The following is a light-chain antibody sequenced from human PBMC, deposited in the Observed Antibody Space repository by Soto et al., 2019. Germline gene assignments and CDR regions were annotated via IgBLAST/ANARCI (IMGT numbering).Light chain of an antibody. Sequence: DIQMTQSPSTLFASVGDRVTITCRASQSVRNWLAWYQQKPGRAPHLLIYDSSTLEPGVPSRFRGSGSGTEFTLTINGLQPDDFGTYYCQHYNSYSEAFGQGTKVELK. J-gene: IGKJ1*01. CDR3: QHYNSYSEA. CDR2: DSS. CDR1: QSVRNW. V-gene: IGKV1-5*01.